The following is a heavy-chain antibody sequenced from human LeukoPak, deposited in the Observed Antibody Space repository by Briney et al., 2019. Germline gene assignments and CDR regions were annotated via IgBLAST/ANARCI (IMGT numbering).Heavy chain of an antibody. J-gene: IGHJ4*02. V-gene: IGHV4-38-2*02. Sequence: PSETLSLTCAVSGFSVSTIHNYWGWVRQPPGKGLEWIGSIDHGGGLHRIPSLQSRLTISRDTSNNHLSLSLSSVAAANTAVYYGVRDTGNWNIDYWGRGILVAVSS. CDR2: IDHGGGL. D-gene: IGHD1/OR15-1a*01. CDR3: VRDTGNWNIDY. CDR1: GFSVSTIHNY.